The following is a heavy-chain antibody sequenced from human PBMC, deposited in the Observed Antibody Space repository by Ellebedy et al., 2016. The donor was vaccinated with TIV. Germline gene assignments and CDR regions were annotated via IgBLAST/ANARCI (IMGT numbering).Heavy chain of an antibody. CDR3: AKLFMAGYCSGGSCDWFDP. CDR2: IGGSAEST. CDR1: GFTFNTYA. V-gene: IGHV3-23*01. J-gene: IGHJ5*02. D-gene: IGHD2-15*01. Sequence: GESLKISCAASGFTFNTYAMSWVRQAPGRGLEWVSVIGGSAESTYYADSVKGRFTIFRDNSKNTLFLQMNILRAEDTAVYYCAKLFMAGYCSGGSCDWFDPWGQGTLVTVSS.